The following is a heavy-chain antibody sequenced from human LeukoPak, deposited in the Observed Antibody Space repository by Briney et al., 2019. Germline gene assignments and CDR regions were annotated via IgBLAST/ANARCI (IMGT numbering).Heavy chain of an antibody. V-gene: IGHV1-8*01. CDR2: IDVNSINR. J-gene: IGHJ4*02. CDR3: ARGRGGTVVRGYLDY. D-gene: IGHD3-10*01. CDR1: VDAFTNDD. Sequence: SVRLSSKPSVDAFTNDDITRGREATGQGPGWMGGIDVNSINRAYAPTFQGRVTMTRDPSINTAYMELHSLTSEDTAVYYCARGRGGTVVRGYLDYWGQGTLVTVSS.